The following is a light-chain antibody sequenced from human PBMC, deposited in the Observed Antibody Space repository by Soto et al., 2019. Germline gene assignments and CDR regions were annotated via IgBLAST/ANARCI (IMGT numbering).Light chain of an antibody. V-gene: IGKV1-5*03. CDR2: KAS. Sequence: DIQMTQSPSTLSASVGDRVTITCRASQTIDGWLAWYQQKPGTAPKVLIYKASTLEYGVPSRFSGSGSGTEFTLTISSLQPDDFATYYCQQYNGYPWTFGQGTKVDIK. J-gene: IGKJ1*01. CDR3: QQYNGYPWT. CDR1: QTIDGW.